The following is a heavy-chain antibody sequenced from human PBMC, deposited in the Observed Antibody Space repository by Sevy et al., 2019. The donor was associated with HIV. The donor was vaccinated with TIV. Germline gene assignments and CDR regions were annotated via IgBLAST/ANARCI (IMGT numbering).Heavy chain of an antibody. CDR1: TFTFETYA. Sequence: GGSLRLSCVASTFTFETYAMSWVRQAPGKGLERVSYISGSSNYIYYADSLKGRFTISRDNAKKSLYLQLTSLRVEDTAVYYCGRSGMAWDSFDLWCQGTMVTVSS. D-gene: IGHD5-12*01. J-gene: IGHJ3*01. V-gene: IGHV3-21*01. CDR2: ISGSSNYI. CDR3: GRSGMAWDSFDL.